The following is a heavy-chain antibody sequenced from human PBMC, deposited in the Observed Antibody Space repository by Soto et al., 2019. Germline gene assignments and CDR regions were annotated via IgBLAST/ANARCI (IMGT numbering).Heavy chain of an antibody. J-gene: IGHJ5*02. Sequence: SETLSLTCTVSGGSISSYYWSWIRQPPGKGLEWIGYIYYNGRTNYNPSLKSRVTISVDTSKNQFSLKLSSVTAADTAVYYCARGGPPITIFGVIISWFDPWGQGTLVNVS. V-gene: IGHV4-59*01. CDR3: ARGGPPITIFGVIISWFDP. CDR2: IYYNGRT. D-gene: IGHD3-3*01. CDR1: GGSISSYY.